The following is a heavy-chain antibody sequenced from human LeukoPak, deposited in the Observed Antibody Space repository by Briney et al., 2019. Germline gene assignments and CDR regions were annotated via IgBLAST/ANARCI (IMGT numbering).Heavy chain of an antibody. V-gene: IGHV1-2*02. Sequence: GASVKVSCKASGYTFTGYYMHWVRQAPGQGLEWMGWINPNSGGTNYAQKFQGRVTMTRDTSISTAYMELSRLRSDDTAVYYCARVLYSSGWYYWFDPWGQGALVTVSS. CDR1: GYTFTGYY. CDR3: ARVLYSSGWYYWFDP. D-gene: IGHD6-19*01. CDR2: INPNSGGT. J-gene: IGHJ5*02.